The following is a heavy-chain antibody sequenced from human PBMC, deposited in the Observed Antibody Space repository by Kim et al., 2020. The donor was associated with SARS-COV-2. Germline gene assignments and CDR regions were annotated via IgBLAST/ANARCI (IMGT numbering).Heavy chain of an antibody. J-gene: IGHJ4*02. D-gene: IGHD5-18*01. V-gene: IGHV4-39*01. CDR3: ARHRINTAPRDY. Sequence: YYHPTLKSRVTIAVDTSKNQFSLKLSSVTAADTAVYYCARHRINTAPRDYWGQGTLVTVSS.